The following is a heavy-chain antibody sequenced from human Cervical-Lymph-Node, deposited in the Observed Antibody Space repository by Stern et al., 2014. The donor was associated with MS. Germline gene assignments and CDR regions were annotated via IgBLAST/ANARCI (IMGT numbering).Heavy chain of an antibody. D-gene: IGHD3-10*01. CDR3: ARTITMVRGVIIGWFDP. Sequence: QVQLGQSGAEVKKPGSSVKVSCKASGGTFSSYAISWVRQAPGQGLEWMVGIIPIFGTANYAQKFQGRVTITADESTSTAYMELSSLRSEDTAVYYCARTITMVRGVIIGWFDPWGQGTLVTVSS. J-gene: IGHJ5*02. CDR1: GGTFSSYA. V-gene: IGHV1-69*01. CDR2: IIPIFGTA.